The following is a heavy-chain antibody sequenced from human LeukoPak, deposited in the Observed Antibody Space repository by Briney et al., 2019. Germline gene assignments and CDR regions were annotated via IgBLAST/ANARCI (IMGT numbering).Heavy chain of an antibody. CDR1: GYTFTGYY. V-gene: IGHV1-2*06. D-gene: IGHD6-13*01. Sequence: ASVKVSCMASGYTFTGYYMHWVRQAPGQGLEWMGRINPNSGGTNYAQKFQGRVTMTRDTSISTAYMELSRLRSDDTAVYYCARRRAAAGTFDPWGQGTLVTVSS. CDR3: ARRRAAAGTFDP. J-gene: IGHJ5*02. CDR2: INPNSGGT.